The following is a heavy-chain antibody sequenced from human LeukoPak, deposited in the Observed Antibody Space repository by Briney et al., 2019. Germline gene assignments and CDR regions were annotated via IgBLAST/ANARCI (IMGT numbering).Heavy chain of an antibody. CDR1: GGSFSGYY. CDR3: ARRRYYYGSGSYSHYLYYFDY. J-gene: IGHJ4*02. D-gene: IGHD3-10*01. Sequence: SETLSLTCAVYGGSFSGYYWSWIRQPPGKGLEWIGEINHSGSTNYSPSLKSRVTISVDTSKNQFSLKLSSVTAADTAVYYCARRRYYYGSGSYSHYLYYFDYWGQGTLVTVSS. V-gene: IGHV4-34*01. CDR2: INHSGST.